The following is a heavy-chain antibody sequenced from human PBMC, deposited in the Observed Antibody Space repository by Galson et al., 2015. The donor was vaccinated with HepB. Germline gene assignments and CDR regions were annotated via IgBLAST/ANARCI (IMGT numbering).Heavy chain of an antibody. V-gene: IGHV1-46*01. Sequence: SVKVSCKASEYTFTGYYMHWVRQAPGQGLEWMGIINPSGGSTSYAQKFQGRVTMTRDTSTSTVYMELSSLRSEDTAVYYCARGDRRYQLMWGNFDYWGQGTLVTVSS. J-gene: IGHJ4*02. CDR1: EYTFTGYY. CDR2: INPSGGST. D-gene: IGHD2-2*01. CDR3: ARGDRRYQLMWGNFDY.